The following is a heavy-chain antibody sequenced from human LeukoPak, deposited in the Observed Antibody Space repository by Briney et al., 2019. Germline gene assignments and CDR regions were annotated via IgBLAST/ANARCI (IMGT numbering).Heavy chain of an antibody. D-gene: IGHD3-9*01. J-gene: IGHJ4*02. Sequence: GGSLRLSCAASGISFRSYGMHWVRQAPGKGLEWVTFIWYDASNKYYAESVKGRFTISRDNSRNTVFLQMNSLKAEDTAIYYCATDISTHYFGSWGQGTLVTVSS. CDR1: GISFRSYG. CDR3: ATDISTHYFGS. CDR2: IWYDASNK. V-gene: IGHV3-30*02.